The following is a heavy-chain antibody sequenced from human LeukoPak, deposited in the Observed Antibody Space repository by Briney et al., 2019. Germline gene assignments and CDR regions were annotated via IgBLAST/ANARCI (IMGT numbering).Heavy chain of an antibody. CDR2: IYYSGST. Sequence: SETLSLTCTVSGGSISSYYWSWIRQPPGKGLEWIGYIYYSGSTNYNPSLKSRVTISVDTSKNQFSLKLSSVTAAATAVYYCARDGIAAAGTPVEGMDVWGQGTTVTVSS. J-gene: IGHJ6*02. V-gene: IGHV4-59*01. CDR3: ARDGIAAAGTPVEGMDV. CDR1: GGSISSYY. D-gene: IGHD6-13*01.